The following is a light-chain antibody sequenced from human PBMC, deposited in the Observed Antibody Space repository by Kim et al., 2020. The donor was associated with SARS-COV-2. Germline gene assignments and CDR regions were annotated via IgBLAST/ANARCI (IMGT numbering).Light chain of an antibody. V-gene: IGLV3-1*01. CDR3: QAWDTTDTV. CDR1: RLSDKS. J-gene: IGLJ1*01. CDR2: QDT. Sequence: SYELTQPPSVSVSPGQTATITCSGDRLSDKSVSWYQQRPGQSPVLVLYQDTERPSAIPGRFSGSNSGNTATLTITETQPVDEADSFCQAWDTTDTVFGTG.